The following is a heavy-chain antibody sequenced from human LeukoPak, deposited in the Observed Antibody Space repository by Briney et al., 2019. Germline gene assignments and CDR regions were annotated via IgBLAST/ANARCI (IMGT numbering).Heavy chain of an antibody. V-gene: IGHV1-2*02. Sequence: GASVKVSCKASGYTFTGYYMHWVRQAPGQGLEWMGWINPNSGGTNYAQKFQGRVTMTRDTSISTAYMELSRLRSDDTAVYYCARISWRGYSYGSGLDYWGQGTLVTVSS. CDR3: ARISWRGYSYGSGLDY. D-gene: IGHD5-18*01. J-gene: IGHJ4*02. CDR1: GYTFTGYY. CDR2: INPNSGGT.